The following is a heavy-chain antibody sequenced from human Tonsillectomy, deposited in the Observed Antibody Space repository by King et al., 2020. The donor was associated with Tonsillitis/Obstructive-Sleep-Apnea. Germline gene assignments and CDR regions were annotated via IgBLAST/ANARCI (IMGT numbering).Heavy chain of an antibody. Sequence: QLVQSGGGLIQPGGSLRLSCAASGLTFSNYSMNWVRQAPGKGLEWVSYISSGSCTIFYADSVKGRFTVSRDNAKNALYLQMNSLRDEDTAVYYCARGKTNFDYWGQGTLVTVSS. CDR2: ISSGSCTI. J-gene: IGHJ4*02. CDR3: ARGKTNFDY. V-gene: IGHV3-48*02. CDR1: GLTFSNYS.